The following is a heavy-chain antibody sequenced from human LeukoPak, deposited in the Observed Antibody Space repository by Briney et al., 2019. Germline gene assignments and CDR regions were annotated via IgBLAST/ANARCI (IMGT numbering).Heavy chain of an antibody. CDR1: GFTFSSYE. D-gene: IGHD3-10*02. J-gene: IGHJ6*04. CDR2: ISSSGSTI. CDR3: AKLGITMIGGV. V-gene: IGHV3-48*03. Sequence: GGSLTLSCAASGFTFSSYEMKWLRPAPGRGREGVAYISSSGSTIYYADSVKGRFTISRDNAKNSMYLQMKSLRAEDTAVYYCAKLGITMIGGVWGKGTTVTISS.